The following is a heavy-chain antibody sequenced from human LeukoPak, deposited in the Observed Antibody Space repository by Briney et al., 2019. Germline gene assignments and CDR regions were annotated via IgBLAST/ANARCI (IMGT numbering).Heavy chain of an antibody. CDR1: GFTFSSYW. Sequence: SGGSLRLSCAASGFTFSSYWMHWVRQAPGKGLVWVSRINSDGSSTSYADSVKGRFTISRDNAKNTLYLQMNSLRAEDTAVYYCAREGTWSRRFDPWGQGTLVTVSS. CDR2: INSDGSST. V-gene: IGHV3-74*01. D-gene: IGHD1-1*01. J-gene: IGHJ5*02. CDR3: AREGTWSRRFDP.